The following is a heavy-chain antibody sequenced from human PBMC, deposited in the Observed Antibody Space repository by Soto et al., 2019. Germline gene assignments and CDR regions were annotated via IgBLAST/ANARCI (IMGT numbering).Heavy chain of an antibody. J-gene: IGHJ4*02. V-gene: IGHV1-18*01. D-gene: IGHD2-2*01. CDR2: ISGYNGDP. Sequence: WASVKVSFKASGDTDPSFGISWVRQAPGQGLEWMGWISGYNGDPKYAQKLQGRVTMTTDTSTSTAYMELRSLRSDDTAVYYCGREYCSSTSCYGVDYWGQGTLVTVSS. CDR1: GDTDPSFG. CDR3: GREYCSSTSCYGVDY.